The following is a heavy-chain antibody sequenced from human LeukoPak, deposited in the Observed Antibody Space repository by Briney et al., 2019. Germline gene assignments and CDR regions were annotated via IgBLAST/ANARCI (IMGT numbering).Heavy chain of an antibody. CDR2: IRYDGGDK. CDR1: GFTFSSCA. V-gene: IGHV3-30*02. CDR3: AKNRLRVPAAMGWFDP. Sequence: GGSLRLSCAASGFTFSSCAMHWVRQAPGKGLEWVAFIRYDGGDKYYADSVKGRFTISRDNSKNTLYLQMNSLRAEDTAVYYCAKNRLRVPAAMGWFDPWGQGTLVTVSS. D-gene: IGHD2-2*01. J-gene: IGHJ5*02.